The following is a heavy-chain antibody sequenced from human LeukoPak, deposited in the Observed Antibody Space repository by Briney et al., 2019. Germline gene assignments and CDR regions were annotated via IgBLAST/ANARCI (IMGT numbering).Heavy chain of an antibody. CDR2: INHSGST. J-gene: IGHJ4*02. CDR1: GGSFSGYY. D-gene: IGHD3-22*01. CDR3: ARDVYYYDSSGYGPVFDY. V-gene: IGHV4-34*01. Sequence: SETLSLTCAVYGGSFSGYYWSWIRQPPGKGLEWIGEINHSGSTNYNPSLKSRVTISVDTSKNQFSLKLNSVTAADTAVYYCARDVYYYDSSGYGPVFDYWGQGTLVTVSS.